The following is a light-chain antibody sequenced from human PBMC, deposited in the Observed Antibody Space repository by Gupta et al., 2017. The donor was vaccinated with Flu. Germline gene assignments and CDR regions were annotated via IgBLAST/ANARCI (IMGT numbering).Light chain of an antibody. CDR2: DAS. CDR3: QQEHLSPLN. V-gene: IGKV3-20*01. CDR1: QSVSSGN. J-gene: IGKJ4*01. Sequence: EIVLTQSPDTVSLSPGERATLSCRASQSVSSGNLAWYQQKTGQAPRLLIYDASSRATGVADRFSGSGSGTEFTLTISRREHEDAAVYYCQQEHLSPLNFGGGTKVEIK.